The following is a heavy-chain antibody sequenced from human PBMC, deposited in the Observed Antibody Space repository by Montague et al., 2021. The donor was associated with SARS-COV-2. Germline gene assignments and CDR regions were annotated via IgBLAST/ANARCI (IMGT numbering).Heavy chain of an antibody. CDR3: TREGYQVLWSDYYYYSMDV. Sequence: ETLSLTCAVDGGSLSGYYWSWIRQPPGKGMEWIGKINHGGSNNSNPXXXSRVTISVDTSKNQFSLKLSSVTAADTAVYYCTREGYQVLWSDYYYYSMDVWGQGTTVTVSS. D-gene: IGHD2-2*01. CDR2: INHGGSN. V-gene: IGHV4-34*01. J-gene: IGHJ6*02. CDR1: GGSLSGYY.